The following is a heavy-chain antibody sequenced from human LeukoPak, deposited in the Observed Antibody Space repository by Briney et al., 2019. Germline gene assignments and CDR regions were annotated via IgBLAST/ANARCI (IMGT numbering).Heavy chain of an antibody. CDR2: ISWNSGSI. D-gene: IGHD6-19*01. J-gene: IGHJ3*02. CDR1: GVTFDDYA. CDR3: AKDKGTSGWYEAFDI. Sequence: GRSLRLSCAASGVTFDDYAMHWVRQAPGKGLEWVSGISWNSGSIGYADSVKGRFTISRDNAKNSLYLQMNSLRAEGTALYYCAKDKGTSGWYEAFDIWGQGTMVTVSS. V-gene: IGHV3-9*01.